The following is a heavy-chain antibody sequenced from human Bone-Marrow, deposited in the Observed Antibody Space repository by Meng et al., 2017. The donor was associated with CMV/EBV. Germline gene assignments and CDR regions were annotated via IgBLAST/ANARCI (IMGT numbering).Heavy chain of an antibody. V-gene: IGHV3-7*01. D-gene: IGHD3-10*01. Sequence: GGSLRRSCAASGFIFSRYGMSWVRQAPGKGLEWVANIKQDGSEKYYVDSVKGRFTISRDNAKNSLYLQMNSLRAEDTAVYYCARDRPYYYGSGSYYNGHFQHWGQGTLVTVYS. CDR3: ARDRPYYYGSGSYYNGHFQH. CDR1: GFIFSRYG. J-gene: IGHJ1*01. CDR2: IKQDGSEK.